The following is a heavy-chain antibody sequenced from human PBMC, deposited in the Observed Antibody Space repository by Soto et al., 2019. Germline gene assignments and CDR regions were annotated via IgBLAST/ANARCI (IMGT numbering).Heavy chain of an antibody. V-gene: IGHV4-30-4*01. Sequence: QVQPQESGPGLVEPSQTLSLTCTVSGGSIGSGDYSWNWIRRPPGKGLEWIGHIYFSGSTYYNPSLKIRVSMSIDTSKHQFSLKLTSVTAADTAVYYCARENTIFGVVSLYFDYWGRGSLVTVS. J-gene: IGHJ4*02. D-gene: IGHD3-3*01. CDR3: ARENTIFGVVSLYFDY. CDR1: GGSIGSGDYS. CDR2: IYFSGST.